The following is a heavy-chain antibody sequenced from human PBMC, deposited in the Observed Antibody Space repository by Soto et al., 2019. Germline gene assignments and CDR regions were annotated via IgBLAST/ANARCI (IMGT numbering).Heavy chain of an antibody. CDR3: ARVGGGLASLGYYGMDV. D-gene: IGHD3-10*01. J-gene: IGHJ6*02. Sequence: ASVKVSCKASGYTFTGYYMHWVRQAPGQGFEWMGWINPNSGGTNYAQRFQGWVTMTRDRSISTAYMELSRLKSDDTAVDYCARVGGGLASLGYYGMDVWGQGTTVTVSS. CDR2: INPNSGGT. CDR1: GYTFTGYY. V-gene: IGHV1-2*04.